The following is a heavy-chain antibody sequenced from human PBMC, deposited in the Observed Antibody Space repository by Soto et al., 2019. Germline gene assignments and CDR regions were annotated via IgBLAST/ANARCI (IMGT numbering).Heavy chain of an antibody. CDR1: GYTFTGYY. CDR2: INPNSGGT. V-gene: IGHV1-2*02. J-gene: IGHJ6*02. D-gene: IGHD3-10*01. CDR3: ARGITMVRGVIMTYYYYYVMDV. Sequence: ASVKVSCKASGYTFTGYYMHWVRQAPGQGLEWMGWINPNSGGTNYAQKFQGRVTMTRETSISTAYMELSRLRSDDTAVYYCARGITMVRGVIMTYYYYYVMDVWGQGTTVTGLL.